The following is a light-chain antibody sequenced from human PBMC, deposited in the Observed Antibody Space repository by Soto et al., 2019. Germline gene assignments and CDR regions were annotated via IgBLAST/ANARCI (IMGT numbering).Light chain of an antibody. CDR2: DAS. J-gene: IGKJ5*01. CDR1: QDISNY. V-gene: IGKV1-33*01. CDR3: QQYDNLPIT. Sequence: DIQMTQSPSSLSASVGDRVTITCRASQDISNYLNWYQQKPGKAPKLLIYDASNLETGVPSRFSGSGSGTDFTFTISSLQPEDIATYYCQQYDNLPITFGQGNDWRL.